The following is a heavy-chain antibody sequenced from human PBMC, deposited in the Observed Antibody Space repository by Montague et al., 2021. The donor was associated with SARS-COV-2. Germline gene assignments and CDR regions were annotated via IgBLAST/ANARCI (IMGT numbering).Heavy chain of an antibody. D-gene: IGHD2-21*01. J-gene: IGHJ6*02. CDR2: ISSSGGGSTK. CDR3: ARDRDWDDWCGMDV. Sequence: FLSLSFAASGFISSSYEMNWVRQAPGKGLEWISYISSSGGGSTKHYTDSVKGRFTISRDNAKNSLYLQMNSLRVEDTAIYYCARDRDWDDWCGMDVWGQGTTVTVSS. CDR1: GFISSSYE. V-gene: IGHV3-48*03.